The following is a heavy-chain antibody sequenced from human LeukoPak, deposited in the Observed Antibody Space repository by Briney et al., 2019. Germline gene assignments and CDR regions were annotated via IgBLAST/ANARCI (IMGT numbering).Heavy chain of an antibody. Sequence: PSETLSLTCTVSGGSISSYYWSWIRQPPGKGLEWIGYIYYSGSTNYSPSLKSRVTISVDTSKNQFSLKLSSVTAADTAVYYCASAYSSSSVIDYWGQGTLVTVSS. CDR3: ASAYSSSSVIDY. CDR2: IYYSGST. CDR1: GGSISSYY. D-gene: IGHD6-6*01. V-gene: IGHV4-59*01. J-gene: IGHJ4*02.